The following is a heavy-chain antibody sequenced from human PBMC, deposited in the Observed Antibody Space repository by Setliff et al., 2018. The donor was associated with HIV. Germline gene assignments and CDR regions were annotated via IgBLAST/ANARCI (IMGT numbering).Heavy chain of an antibody. Sequence: PSETLSLTCTVSGGSISNYYWSWIRQPAGKGLEWIGRIYTSGSTNYNPSLKSRVTMSVDTSKNQFSLKLSSVTAADTALYFCARLIHTGLLYFDYWGLGMLVTVSS. CDR1: GGSISNYY. CDR2: IYTSGST. J-gene: IGHJ4*02. D-gene: IGHD2-8*02. V-gene: IGHV4-4*07. CDR3: ARLIHTGLLYFDY.